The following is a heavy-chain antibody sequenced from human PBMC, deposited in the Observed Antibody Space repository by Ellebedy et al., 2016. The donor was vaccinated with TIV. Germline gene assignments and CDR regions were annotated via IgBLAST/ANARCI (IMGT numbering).Heavy chain of an antibody. CDR1: GYTFTSYG. CDR2: ISAYNGNT. V-gene: IGHV1-18*01. Sequence: ASVKVSCXASGYTFTSYGISWVRQAPGQGLEWMGWISAYNGNTNYAQKLQGRVTMTTDTSTSTAYMELRSLRSDDTAVYYCARDPSYCTNGVCRHYYYYYYMDVWGKGTTVTVSS. CDR3: ARDPSYCTNGVCRHYYYYYYMDV. D-gene: IGHD2-8*01. J-gene: IGHJ6*03.